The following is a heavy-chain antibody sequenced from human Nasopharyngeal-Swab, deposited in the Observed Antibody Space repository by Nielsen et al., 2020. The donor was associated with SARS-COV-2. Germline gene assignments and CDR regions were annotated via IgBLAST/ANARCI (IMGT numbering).Heavy chain of an antibody. V-gene: IGHV4-34*01. CDR3: AREDTAMGEIFDY. CDR1: GGSFSGYY. Sequence: SETLSLTCAVYGGSFSGYYWSWIRQPPGKGLEWIGEINHNGSTNYNPSLKSRVTISVDTSKNQFSLKLSSVTAADTAVYYCAREDTAMGEIFDYWGQGTLVTVSS. D-gene: IGHD5-18*01. CDR2: INHNGST. J-gene: IGHJ4*02.